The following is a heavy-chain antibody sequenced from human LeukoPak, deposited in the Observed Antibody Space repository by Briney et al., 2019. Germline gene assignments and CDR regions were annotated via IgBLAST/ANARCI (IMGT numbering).Heavy chain of an antibody. J-gene: IGHJ4*02. Sequence: SETLSLTCTVSGSSISSTSYYWGWIRQPPGKGLEWIGSIYYSGSTYYNPSLKSRVAISADRSKNQFSLKVSSVTAADTAVYYCARDGDSSGWTRSDYWGQGTLVTVSS. CDR3: ARDGDSSGWTRSDY. D-gene: IGHD6-19*01. CDR2: IYYSGST. V-gene: IGHV4-39*07. CDR1: GSSISSTSYY.